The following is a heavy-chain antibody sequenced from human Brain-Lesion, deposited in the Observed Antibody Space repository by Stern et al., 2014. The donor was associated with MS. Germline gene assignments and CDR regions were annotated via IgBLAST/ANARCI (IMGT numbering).Heavy chain of an antibody. CDR1: GYTLTELS. CDR3: ATGGRVGAPTYYGMDV. J-gene: IGHJ6*02. V-gene: IGHV1-24*01. CDR2: FDPEDGET. D-gene: IGHD1-26*01. Sequence: VQLVESGAEVKKPGASVKVSCKVSGYTLTELSMHWVRQAPGKGLEWMGGFDPEDGETIYAQKFQGRVTMTEDTSTDTAYMELSSLRSEDTAVYYCATGGRVGAPTYYGMDVWGQGTAVIVSS.